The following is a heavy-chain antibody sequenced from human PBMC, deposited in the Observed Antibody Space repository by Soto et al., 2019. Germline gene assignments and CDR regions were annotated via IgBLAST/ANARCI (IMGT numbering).Heavy chain of an antibody. J-gene: IGHJ6*02. CDR3: IQSRCGGDCLQSYASYYYYGMDV. V-gene: IGHV2-5*02. Sequence: SGPTLVNPTQTLTLTCTFSAFSLSTGGVGVGWIRQPPGKALEWLALIYWDDDKRYSPSLRSRLTITKDTSKNQVVLTMTNMDPVDTATYYCIQSRCGGDCLQSYASYYYYGMDVRGQRTKVTVSS. D-gene: IGHD2-21*02. CDR1: AFSLSTGGVG. CDR2: IYWDDDK.